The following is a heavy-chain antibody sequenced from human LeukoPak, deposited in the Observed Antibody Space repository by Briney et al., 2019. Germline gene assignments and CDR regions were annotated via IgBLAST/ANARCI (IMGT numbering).Heavy chain of an antibody. Sequence: ASVKVSCKASGYTFTGRYMHWVRQAPGQGLEWMGIINPSGGSTSYAQKFQGRVTMTRDTSTSTVYMELSSLRSEDTAVYYCAREVGGIVVVPAANNDYFDYWGQGTLVTVSS. CDR3: AREVGGIVVVPAANNDYFDY. CDR2: INPSGGST. J-gene: IGHJ4*02. CDR1: GYTFTGRY. D-gene: IGHD2-2*01. V-gene: IGHV1-46*01.